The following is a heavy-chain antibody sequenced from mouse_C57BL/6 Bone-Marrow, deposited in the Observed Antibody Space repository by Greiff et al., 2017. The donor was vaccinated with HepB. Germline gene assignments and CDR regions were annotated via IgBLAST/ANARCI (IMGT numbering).Heavy chain of an antibody. CDR3: ASPGFAY. Sequence: VKVVESGAELVRPGTSVKVSCKASGYAFTNYLIEWVKQRPGQGLEWIGVINPGSGGTNYNEKFKGKATLTADKSSSTAYMQLSSLTSEDSAVYFCASPGFAYWGQGTLVTVSA. CDR2: INPGSGGT. V-gene: IGHV1-54*01. J-gene: IGHJ3*01. CDR1: GYAFTNYL.